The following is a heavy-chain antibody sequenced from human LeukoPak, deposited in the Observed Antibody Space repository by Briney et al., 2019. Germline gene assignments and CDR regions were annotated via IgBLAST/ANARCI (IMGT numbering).Heavy chain of an antibody. J-gene: IGHJ4*02. Sequence: GGSLRLSCAASGFTFSDHYMDWVRQAPGKGLEWVGRTKNKANNYNTEYAASVKGRFTISRDDSKNSLYLQMNSLKTEDTAVYYCARVAHFDSIDYWGQGTLVTVSS. CDR1: GFTFSDHY. CDR3: ARVAHFDSIDY. D-gene: IGHD3-9*01. CDR2: TKNKANNYNT. V-gene: IGHV3-72*01.